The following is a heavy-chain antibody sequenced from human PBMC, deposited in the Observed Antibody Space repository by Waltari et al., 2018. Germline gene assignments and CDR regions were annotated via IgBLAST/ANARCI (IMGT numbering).Heavy chain of an antibody. V-gene: IGHV4-39*02. CDR2: VSYNGAT. CDR1: GGSLTSNRHY. J-gene: IGHJ3*01. D-gene: IGHD5-12*01. CDR3: ATYIGASIGTAAFDV. Sequence: QLQLQESGPGLGKPSETLSLTCNVHGGSLTSNRHYWAWIRQPPGQGLEWIATVSYNGATYSSPSLKSRVTVSRDTSKNHLSLKLGSVIAADTAVYYCATYIGASIGTAAFDVWGQGTMVTVSS.